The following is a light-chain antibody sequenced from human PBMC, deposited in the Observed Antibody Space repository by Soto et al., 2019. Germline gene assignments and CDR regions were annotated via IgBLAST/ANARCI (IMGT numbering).Light chain of an antibody. CDR1: PIVSNSY. J-gene: IGKJ1*01. CDR2: GAS. V-gene: IGKV3-20*01. Sequence: EILLTQSPGTLSLSPGQRATLSCRASPIVSNSYLAGYQQKPGQAPRLLIYGASSRATGLPDRFSGSGSGTDFPLTINRLAAEDFAVYHCTQYGSSPRTFGQWTKVEIK. CDR3: TQYGSSPRT.